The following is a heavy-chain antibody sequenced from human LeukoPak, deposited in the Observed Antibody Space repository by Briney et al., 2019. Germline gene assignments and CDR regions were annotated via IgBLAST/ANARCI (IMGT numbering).Heavy chain of an antibody. CDR2: INPSGGST. J-gene: IGHJ4*02. Sequence: ASVKVSCKASGYTFTSNYMYWVRQAPGQGLEWMGIINPSGGSTSYAQKFQGRVTMTRDMSTSTVYMELSSLRSEDTAVYYCARVNFVPYYFDYWGQGTLVTVSS. V-gene: IGHV1-46*01. CDR1: GYTFTSNY. CDR3: ARVNFVPYYFDY. D-gene: IGHD6-6*01.